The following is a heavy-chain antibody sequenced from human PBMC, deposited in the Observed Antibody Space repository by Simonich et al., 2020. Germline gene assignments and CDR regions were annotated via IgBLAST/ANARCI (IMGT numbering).Heavy chain of an antibody. CDR1: GGSISSYY. CDR3: ARLPDY. CDR2: IYYRGSP. Sequence: QVQLQESGPGLVKPSETLSLTCTVSGGSISSYYWSWIRQPPGKGLEWMGYIYYRGSPTYHPSLKSRVTISVDTSKTQFSLKLSSVTAADTAVYYCARLPDYWGQGTLVTVSS. J-gene: IGHJ4*02. V-gene: IGHV4-59*08.